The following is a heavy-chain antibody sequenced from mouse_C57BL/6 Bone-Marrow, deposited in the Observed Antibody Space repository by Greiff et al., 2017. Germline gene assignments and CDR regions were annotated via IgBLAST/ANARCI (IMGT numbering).Heavy chain of an antibody. CDR3: ARRCLYRDYAMDY. Sequence: QVQLQQPGAELVRPGSSVTLSCKASGYTFTSYWMHWVKQRPIQGLEWIGNIDPSDSETHYNQKFKDKATLTVDKSSSTAYMQLSSLTSEDSAVYYCARRCLYRDYAMDYWGQGTSVTVSS. V-gene: IGHV1-52*01. CDR1: GYTFTSYW. CDR2: IDPSDSET. D-gene: IGHD1-1*01. J-gene: IGHJ4*01.